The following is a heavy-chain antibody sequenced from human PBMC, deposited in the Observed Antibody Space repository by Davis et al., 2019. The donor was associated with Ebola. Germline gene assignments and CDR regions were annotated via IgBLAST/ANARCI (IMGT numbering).Heavy chain of an antibody. D-gene: IGHD3-10*01. Sequence: GGSLRLSCAASGFTFSDYYMNWIRQAPGKGLECISYISSSGNSMYYADSVKGRFTISRDNAKNSLYLQMNGLRAEDTAVYYCVRDYGRGWSSFYYYMDVWGKGTTVTVSS. CDR3: VRDYGRGWSSFYYYMDV. CDR2: ISSSGNSM. V-gene: IGHV3-11*04. CDR1: GFTFSDYY. J-gene: IGHJ6*03.